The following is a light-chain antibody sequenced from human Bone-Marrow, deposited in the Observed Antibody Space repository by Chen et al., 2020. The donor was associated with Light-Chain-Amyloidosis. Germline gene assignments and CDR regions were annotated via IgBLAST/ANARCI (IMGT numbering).Light chain of an antibody. J-gene: IGLJ3*02. CDR2: ENN. CDR1: NSNIGINY. Sequence: SVPSQPPSVSSAPGPEVTISLPGSNSNIGINYVSWYQQLPGTSPKLLIYENNQRPSEIPDRFSGSKSGTSATLGVAGLQTGDEADYYCATWDSSLTVWMFGGGTKLTVL. CDR3: ATWDSSLTVWM. V-gene: IGLV1-51*02.